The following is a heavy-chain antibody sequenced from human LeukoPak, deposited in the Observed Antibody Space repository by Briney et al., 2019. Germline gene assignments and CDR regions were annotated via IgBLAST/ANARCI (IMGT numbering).Heavy chain of an antibody. CDR1: GGSFSSYA. Sequence: SVKVSCKASGGSFSSYAISWVRQAPGQGLEWMGRIIPIFGIADYAQKFQSRVTITADKSTSTAYMELSSLRSEETAVYYCARDLLEMATIKRYYYYGMEVWGQGTTVTVSS. CDR3: ARDLLEMATIKRYYYYGMEV. CDR2: IIPIFGIA. V-gene: IGHV1-69*04. D-gene: IGHD5-24*01. J-gene: IGHJ6*02.